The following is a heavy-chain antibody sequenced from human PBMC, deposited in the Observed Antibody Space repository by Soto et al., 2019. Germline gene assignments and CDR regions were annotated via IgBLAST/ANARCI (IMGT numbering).Heavy chain of an antibody. CDR1: GFTFSSYA. D-gene: IGHD2-8*01. CDR2: ISGSGGST. CDR3: AKYEGYAVYYYCGMDV. Sequence: EVQLLESGGGLVQPGGSLRLSCAASGFTFSSYAMSWVRQAPGKGLEWVSAISGSGGSTYYADSVKGRFTISRDNSKNTLYLQMNSLRAEDTAVYYCAKYEGYAVYYYCGMDVWGQGSTVTVSS. V-gene: IGHV3-23*01. J-gene: IGHJ6*02.